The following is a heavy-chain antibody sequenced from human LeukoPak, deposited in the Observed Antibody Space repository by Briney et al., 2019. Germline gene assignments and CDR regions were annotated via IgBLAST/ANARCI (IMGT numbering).Heavy chain of an antibody. CDR2: ISSSSSYT. J-gene: IGHJ6*04. D-gene: IGHD3-10*01. CDR3: AGFGELFYYYYGMDV. CDR1: GFTFSSYG. V-gene: IGHV3-21*05. Sequence: GGSLRLSCAASGFTFSSYGMHWVRQAPGKGLEWVSYISSSSSYTNYADSVKGRFTISRDNAKNSLYLQMNSLRAEDTAVYYCAGFGELFYYYYGMDVWGKGTTVTVSS.